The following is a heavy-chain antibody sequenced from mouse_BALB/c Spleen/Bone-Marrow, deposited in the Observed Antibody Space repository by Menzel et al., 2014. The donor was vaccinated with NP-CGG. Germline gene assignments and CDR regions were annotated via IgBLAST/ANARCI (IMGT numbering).Heavy chain of an antibody. CDR3: GGGLGLHCYDMDY. CDR2: IYPGSGST. D-gene: IGHD3-1*01. Sequence: QVQLQQSGPELVKPGASVKMSCKASGYTFTDYAISWVKQRTGQGLEWIGEIYPGSGSTYYNEKFKGKATLTADKSSNTACKQISRLASEGAAVYFCGGGLGLHCYDMDYWGQGTSVTVSS. V-gene: IGHV1-77*01. CDR1: GYTFTDYA. J-gene: IGHJ4*01.